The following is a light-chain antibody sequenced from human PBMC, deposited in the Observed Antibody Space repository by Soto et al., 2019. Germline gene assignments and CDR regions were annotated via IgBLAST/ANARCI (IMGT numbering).Light chain of an antibody. CDR1: SSDVGAYNY. CDR3: TSYTSSSTEV. J-gene: IGLJ1*01. CDR2: EDS. Sequence: QSALTQPASVSGSPGQSITISCTGTSSDVGAYNYVPWYQHHPGKAPKLIIYEDSNRPSGVSDRFSGSKSGNTASLTISGLQAEDEADYYCTSYTSSSTEVFGTGTKLTVL. V-gene: IGLV2-14*01.